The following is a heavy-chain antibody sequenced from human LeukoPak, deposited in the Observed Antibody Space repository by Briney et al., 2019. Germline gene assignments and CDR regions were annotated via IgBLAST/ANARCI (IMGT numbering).Heavy chain of an antibody. CDR1: GFTFSSYA. V-gene: IGHV3-30-3*01. J-gene: IGHJ4*02. D-gene: IGHD3-22*01. CDR2: ISYDGSNK. CDR3: ARGGLFAPLYYYDSSGYYYDY. Sequence: PGGSLRLSCAASGFTFSSYAMHWVRQAPGKGLEWVAVISYDGSNKYYADSVKGRFTISRDNSKNTLYLQMNSLRAEDTAVYYCARGGLFAPLYYYDSSGYYYDYWGQGTLVTVSS.